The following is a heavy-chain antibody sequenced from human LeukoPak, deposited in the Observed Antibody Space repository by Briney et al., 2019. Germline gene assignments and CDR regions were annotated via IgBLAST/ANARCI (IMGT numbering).Heavy chain of an antibody. CDR3: ARFGPILVGATIDDFDI. CDR1: GYTFTGYY. J-gene: IGHJ3*02. V-gene: IGHV1-2*02. CDR2: INPNSGGT. D-gene: IGHD1-26*01. Sequence: ASVKVSCKASGYTFTGYYMHWVRQAPGQGLEWMGWINPNSGGTNYAQKFQGRVTMTRDTSISTAYMELSRLRSDDTAVYYCARFGPILVGATIDDFDIWGQGTMVTVSS.